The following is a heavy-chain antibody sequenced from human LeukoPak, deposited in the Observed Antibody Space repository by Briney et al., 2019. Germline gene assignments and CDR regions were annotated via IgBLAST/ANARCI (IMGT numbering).Heavy chain of an antibody. CDR3: ARGGPSIVGATWGAFDI. D-gene: IGHD1-26*01. V-gene: IGHV1-46*01. CDR1: GYTFTSYY. CDR2: INPSGGST. Sequence: ASVKVSCKASGYTFTSYYIHWVRQTPGHGLEWMGIINPSGGSTTYAQKFQGRVTMTRDTSTSTVYMELSSLRSEDTAVYYCARGGPSIVGATWGAFDIWGQGTIVTVSS. J-gene: IGHJ3*02.